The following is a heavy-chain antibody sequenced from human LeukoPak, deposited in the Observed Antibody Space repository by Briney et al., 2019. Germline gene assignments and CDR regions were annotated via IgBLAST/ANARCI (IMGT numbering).Heavy chain of an antibody. CDR3: ARYLDYYDSSGYIGVGYYMDV. Sequence: ASVTVSYKPSVYTFTNYGISWVRQAPGQGLAWVGWISAYNGNTNYAQQLQGRVTMTTDTSTSTAYMELRSLRSDDTAVYYCARYLDYYDSSGYIGVGYYMDVWGKGTTVTVSS. V-gene: IGHV1-18*01. CDR1: VYTFTNYG. D-gene: IGHD3-22*01. CDR2: ISAYNGNT. J-gene: IGHJ6*03.